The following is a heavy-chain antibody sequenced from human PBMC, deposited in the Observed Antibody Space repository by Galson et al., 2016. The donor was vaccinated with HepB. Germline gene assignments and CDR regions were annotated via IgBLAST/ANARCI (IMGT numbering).Heavy chain of an antibody. CDR2: IDWDDDK. CDR3: PRIQGSDPRCIVSDFPFDV. D-gene: IGHD5/OR15-5a*01. Sequence: PALVKPTQTLTLTCTFSGFSLNTPHMCVSWIRQPPGKALEWLGRIDWDDDKYYTTSLTTGLAISKDASRNQVVLTLANVDPLDTATYYCPRIQGSDPRCIVSDFPFDVWGRGTMVTVAS. CDR1: GFSLNTPHMC. J-gene: IGHJ3*01. V-gene: IGHV2-70*11.